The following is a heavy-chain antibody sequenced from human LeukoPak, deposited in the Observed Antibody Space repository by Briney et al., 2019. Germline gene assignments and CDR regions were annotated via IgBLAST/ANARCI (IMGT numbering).Heavy chain of an antibody. J-gene: IGHJ4*02. CDR2: TNTSGGST. Sequence: ASVTVTFKASGYTFTIYGISWVRQPPAQGLERVGITNTSGGSTSYAQKFQGRVTMTRDMSTSTVYMELSSLRSEDTAVYYCARDPYSSGYALDYWGQGTLVTVSS. CDR3: ARDPYSSGYALDY. V-gene: IGHV1-46*01. CDR1: GYTFTIYG. D-gene: IGHD3-22*01.